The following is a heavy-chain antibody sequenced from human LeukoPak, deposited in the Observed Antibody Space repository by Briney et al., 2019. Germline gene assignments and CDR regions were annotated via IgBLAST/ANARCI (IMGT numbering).Heavy chain of an antibody. D-gene: IGHD1-1*01. J-gene: IGHJ3*01. V-gene: IGHV5-51*01. CDR2: IYPGDSDT. CDR1: GYSFTSYW. Sequence: GESLKISCKGSGYSFTSYWIGWVRQMPGKGLEWMGIIYPGDSDTRYSPSFEGQVTISANKSISTAYLQWSSLKASDTAMYYCARPITLQLLTPTGAFDLWGQGTMVTVSS. CDR3: ARPITLQLLTPTGAFDL.